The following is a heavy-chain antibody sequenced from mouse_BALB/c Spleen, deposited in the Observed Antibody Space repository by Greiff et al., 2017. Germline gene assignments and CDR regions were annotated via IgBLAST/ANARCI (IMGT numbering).Heavy chain of an antibody. V-gene: IGHV1-5*01. J-gene: IGHJ2*01. CDR3: TSGIKDYFDY. CDR1: GYTFTSYW. Sequence: VQLKQSGTVLARPGASVKMSCKASGYTFTSYWMHWVKQRPGQGLEWIGAIYPGNSDTSYNQKFKGKAKLTAVTSTGTAYMELSSLTNEDSAVYYCTSGIKDYFDYWGQGTTLTVSS. CDR2: IYPGNSDT. D-gene: IGHD1-3*01.